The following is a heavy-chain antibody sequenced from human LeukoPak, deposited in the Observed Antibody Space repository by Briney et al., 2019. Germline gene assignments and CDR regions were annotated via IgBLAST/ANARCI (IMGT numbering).Heavy chain of an antibody. CDR3: ARKGLYYRTGFDP. Sequence: PSETLSLTCAVYGGSFSGYYWSWIRQPPGKGLEWIGEINHSGSTNYNPSLKSRVTISVDTSKNQFSLKLSSVTAADTAVYYCARKGLYYRTGFDPWGRGTLVTVSS. J-gene: IGHJ5*02. D-gene: IGHD2-8*01. V-gene: IGHV4-34*01. CDR1: GGSFSGYY. CDR2: INHSGST.